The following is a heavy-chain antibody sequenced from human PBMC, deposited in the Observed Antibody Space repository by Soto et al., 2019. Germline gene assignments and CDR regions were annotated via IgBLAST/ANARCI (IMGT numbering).Heavy chain of an antibody. CDR3: AREKGYISGPKNFDY. CDR2: IYDSGSS. Sequence: PSETLSLTCTVSGASISSGDYFWSWFRQSPGKGLEWIGYIYDSGSSYYNPSLKSRVTMSVDTSKNQFSLKLRSVTAADTAVYYCAREKGYISGPKNFDYWGQGTLVTVSS. CDR1: GASISSGDYF. J-gene: IGHJ4*02. V-gene: IGHV4-30-4*01. D-gene: IGHD5-12*01.